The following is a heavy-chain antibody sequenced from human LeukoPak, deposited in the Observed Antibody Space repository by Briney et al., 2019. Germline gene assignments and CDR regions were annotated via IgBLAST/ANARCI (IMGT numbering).Heavy chain of an antibody. CDR1: GFTFSTYW. CDR2: IKQDGSEK. D-gene: IGHD6-19*01. CDR3: ARASPLVAVAGSFVY. V-gene: IGHV3-7*01. Sequence: GGSLRLSCAASGFTFSTYWMSWVRQAPGKGPEWVANIKQDGSEKNYVDSVKGRFTISRDNAKNSLYLQMNSLRAEDTAVYYCARASPLVAVAGSFVYWGQGTLVTVSS. J-gene: IGHJ4*02.